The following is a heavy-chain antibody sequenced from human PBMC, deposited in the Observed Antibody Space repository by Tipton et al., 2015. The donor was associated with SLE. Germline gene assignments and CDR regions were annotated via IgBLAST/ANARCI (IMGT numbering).Heavy chain of an antibody. CDR3: ARGKVAGWYFDL. V-gene: IGHV4-34*01. Sequence: TLSLTCAVYGGSFSGYYWSWIRQPPGKGLEWIGEINHSGSTNYNPSPKSRVTISVDTSKNQFSLKLSSVTAADTAVYYCARGKVAGWYFDLWGRGTLVTVSS. J-gene: IGHJ2*01. CDR1: GGSFSGYY. D-gene: IGHD5-12*01. CDR2: INHSGST.